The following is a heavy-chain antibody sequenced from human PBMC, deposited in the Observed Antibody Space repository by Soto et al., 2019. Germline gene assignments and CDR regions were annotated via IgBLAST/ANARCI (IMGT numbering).Heavy chain of an antibody. CDR2: MFHSGGA. CDR3: ATGNVDSMLEY. V-gene: IGHV4-4*02. D-gene: IGHD3-3*01. J-gene: IGHJ4*02. Sequence: QVQLHESGPGLVKPSEPLSLTCVVSDGSISTYDWWTWVRQPPGKGLEWIGKMFHSGGADYSPSLKSRVTISADSSKNPFSLRLTAVTAADTAVYYCATGNVDSMLEYWGQGTQVAVSS. CDR1: DGSISTYDW.